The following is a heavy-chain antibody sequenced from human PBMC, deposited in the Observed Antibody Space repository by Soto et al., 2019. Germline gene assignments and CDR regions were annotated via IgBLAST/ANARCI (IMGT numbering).Heavy chain of an antibody. Sequence: SETLSLTCTVSGGSISSGDYYWSWIRHPPGKGLEWIGYIYYSGSTYYNPSLKSRVTISVETSKNQFSLKLSSVTAADTAVYYCARAPDVGSYGHGSFDPWGQGTMVTV. D-gene: IGHD5-18*01. V-gene: IGHV4-30-4*01. CDR2: IYYSGST. CDR3: ARAPDVGSYGHGSFDP. CDR1: GGSISSGDYY. J-gene: IGHJ5*02.